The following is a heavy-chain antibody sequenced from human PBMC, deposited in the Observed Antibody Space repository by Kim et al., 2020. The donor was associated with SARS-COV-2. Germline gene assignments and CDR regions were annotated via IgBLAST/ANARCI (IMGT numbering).Heavy chain of an antibody. CDR1: GGTFSSYA. J-gene: IGHJ4*02. V-gene: IGHV1-69*04. D-gene: IGHD3-10*01. CDR3: ARDGEMASLTFDY. Sequence: SVKVSCKASGGTFSSYAISWVRQAPGQGLEWMGRIIPILGIANYAQKFQGRVTITADKSTSTAYMDLSSLRSEDTAVYYCARDGEMASLTFDYCGQGTLVTVSS. CDR2: IIPILGIA.